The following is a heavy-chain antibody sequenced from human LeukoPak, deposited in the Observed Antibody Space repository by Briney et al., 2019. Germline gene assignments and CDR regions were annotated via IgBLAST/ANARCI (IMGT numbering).Heavy chain of an antibody. J-gene: IGHJ6*02. CDR3: ARGTPAPPRYCSSTSCYYYYYGMDV. Sequence: SVKVSCKASGGTFSSYAISWVRQAPGQGLEWMGGIIPIFGTANYAQKFQGRVTITADESTSTAYMELSSPRSEDTAVYYCARGTPAPPRYCSSTSCYYYYYGMDVWGQGTTVTVSS. CDR1: GGTFSSYA. D-gene: IGHD2-2*01. CDR2: IIPIFGTA. V-gene: IGHV1-69*13.